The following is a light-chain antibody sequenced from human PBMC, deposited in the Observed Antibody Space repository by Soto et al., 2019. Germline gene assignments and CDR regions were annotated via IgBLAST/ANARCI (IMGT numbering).Light chain of an antibody. Sequence: QSALTQPASVSGSPGQSITISCTGTSSDVGGYNYVCWYQQHPGKAPKLMIYDVSNRPSGVSNRFSGSKSGNTASLTISGLQAEDDADYYCSSYTSSSTLVVFGGGTQLTVL. V-gene: IGLV2-14*01. CDR1: SSDVGGYNY. CDR3: SSYTSSSTLVV. CDR2: DVS. J-gene: IGLJ2*01.